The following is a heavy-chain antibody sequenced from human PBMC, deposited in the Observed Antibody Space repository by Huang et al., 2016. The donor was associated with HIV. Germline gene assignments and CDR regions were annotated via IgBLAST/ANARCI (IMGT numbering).Heavy chain of an antibody. CDR2: ITPMIGAS. D-gene: IGHD3-22*01. CDR3: ARTYYYDSSGSIDAFDI. J-gene: IGHJ3*02. Sequence: QVQLVQSGAEVKKPGSSVKVSCKASGGTFSSYGFNWVRQPPGQGPGWVGEITPMIGASNDAQKVQGRGTITADESTNTIYMELSSLRPEDTAVYYCARTYYYDSSGSIDAFDIWGQGTMVTVSS. CDR1: GGTFSSYG. V-gene: IGHV1-69*01.